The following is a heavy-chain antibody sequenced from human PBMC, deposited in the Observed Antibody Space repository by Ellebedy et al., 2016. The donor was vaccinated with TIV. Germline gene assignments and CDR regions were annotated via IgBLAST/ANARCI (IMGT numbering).Heavy chain of an antibody. CDR2: ISSSGSYI. D-gene: IGHD1-26*01. J-gene: IGHJ3*02. CDR3: AGRSGTYSDAFDI. Sequence: GGSLRLXXAASGFTFNSYTMNWVRQAPGKGLEWVSSISSSGSYIYYADSVRGRFTISRDNAKNSLYLQMNSLRAEDTAVYYCAGRSGTYSDAFDIWGQGTMVTVSS. V-gene: IGHV3-21*01. CDR1: GFTFNSYT.